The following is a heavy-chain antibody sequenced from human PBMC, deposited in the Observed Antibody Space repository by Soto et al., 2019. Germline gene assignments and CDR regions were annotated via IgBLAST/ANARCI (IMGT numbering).Heavy chain of an antibody. J-gene: IGHJ6*02. Sequence: QVQLVQSGAEVKKPGSSVKVSCKASVGTFCTYAISWLRQAPGQGFEWMGGVIPIFGTENYAQKFQGRVTITAYESTSTAYMELSSLRSEDTAVYYCARDERDDSVSYGMDVWGQGTTVTVSS. V-gene: IGHV1-69*01. CDR2: VIPIFGTE. CDR1: VGTFCTYA. CDR3: ARDERDDSVSYGMDV. D-gene: IGHD3-3*01.